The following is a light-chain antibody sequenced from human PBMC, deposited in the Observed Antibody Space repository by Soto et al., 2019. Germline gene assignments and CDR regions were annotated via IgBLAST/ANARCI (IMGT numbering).Light chain of an antibody. J-gene: IGLJ3*02. CDR3: QVWDSSTGV. V-gene: IGLV3-9*01. CDR1: DLGSKN. CDR2: RDA. Sequence: SYELTQPLSVSVALGQTAKITCGGHDLGSKNVHWYRRKPGQAPVLVIYRDANRPSGIPERFSGSNSGNTATLTISRVQAGDEADYYCQVWDSSTGVFGGGTKLTVL.